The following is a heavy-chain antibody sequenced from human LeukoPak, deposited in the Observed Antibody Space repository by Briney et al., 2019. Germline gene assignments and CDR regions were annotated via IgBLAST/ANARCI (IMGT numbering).Heavy chain of an antibody. CDR3: ARRIAAAGTIWVHV. D-gene: IGHD6-13*01. CDR2: ISSSSSYI. V-gene: IGHV3-21*01. Sequence: GGSLRLSCAASGFTFSSYSMNWVRQAPGKGLEWVSSISSSSSYIYYADSVKGRFTISRDNAKNSLYLQMNSLRAEDTAVYYCARRIAAAGTIWVHVWGKGTTVTVSS. CDR1: GFTFSSYS. J-gene: IGHJ6*04.